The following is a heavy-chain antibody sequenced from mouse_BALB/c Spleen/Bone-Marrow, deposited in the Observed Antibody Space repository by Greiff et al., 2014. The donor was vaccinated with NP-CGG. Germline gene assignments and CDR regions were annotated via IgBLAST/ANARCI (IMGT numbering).Heavy chain of an antibody. CDR3: ARGVYYDYDDYFDY. CDR2: IYPGSGNT. Sequence: QVQLQQSGPELVKPGASVKISCKASGYTFTDYYINWVKQKPGQGLEWIGWIYPGSGNTKYNEKFKGKATLTVDTPSSTAYMQLSSLTSEDTAVYFCARGVYYDYDDYFDYWGQGTTLTVSS. CDR1: GYTFTDYY. V-gene: IGHV1-84*02. D-gene: IGHD2-4*01. J-gene: IGHJ2*01.